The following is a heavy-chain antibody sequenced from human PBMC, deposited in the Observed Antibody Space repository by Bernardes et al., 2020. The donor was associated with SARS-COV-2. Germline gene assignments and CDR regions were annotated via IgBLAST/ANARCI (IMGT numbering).Heavy chain of an antibody. V-gene: IGHV6-1*01. J-gene: IGHJ3*02. CDR1: GDSVSSNSAA. Sequence: SQTLSLTCAISGDSVSSNSAACNWIRQSPSRGLEWLGRTYYRSKWYNDYAVSVKSRITINPDTSKNQFSLQLNSVTPEDTAVYYCARVAGGGSIQLWFDDAFDIWGQGTMVTVSS. CDR2: TYYRSKWYN. D-gene: IGHD5-18*01. CDR3: ARVAGGGSIQLWFDDAFDI.